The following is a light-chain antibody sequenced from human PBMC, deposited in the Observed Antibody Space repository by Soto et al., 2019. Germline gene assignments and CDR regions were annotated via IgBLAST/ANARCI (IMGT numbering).Light chain of an antibody. CDR3: QQYYTTLALS. CDR1: QSVLYRSNKKNY. CDR2: WAS. J-gene: IGKJ4*01. V-gene: IGKV4-1*01. Sequence: DIVMTQSPDSLAVPLGARATINCRSSQSVLYRSNKKNYLAWYQQKRGQPPRLLIYWASTRESGVPERFSGSGSATDFTLTINNVQAEDVAVYYCQQYYTTLALSFGGGTRVEIK.